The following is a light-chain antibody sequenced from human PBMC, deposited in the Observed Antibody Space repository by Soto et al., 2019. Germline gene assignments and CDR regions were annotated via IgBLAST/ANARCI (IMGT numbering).Light chain of an antibody. CDR3: QLYGSSPMYT. Sequence: EIVLSQSPGTLSLSPGERATLSCRASQSVTSTSLSWYQQKTGQAPRLLIYGAANRATGIPDRFSGRGSGTDFTLTLSRLEPEDFAVYYWQLYGSSPMYTFGQGTTLELK. J-gene: IGKJ2*01. V-gene: IGKV3-20*01. CDR2: GAA. CDR1: QSVTSTS.